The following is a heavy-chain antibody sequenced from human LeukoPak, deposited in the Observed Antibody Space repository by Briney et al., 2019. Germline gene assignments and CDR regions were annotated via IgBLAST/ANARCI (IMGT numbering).Heavy chain of an antibody. CDR3: ARGRGVVVPAAMGRNYYYYMDV. D-gene: IGHD2-2*01. Sequence: ASVKVSCKASGYTFTSYGISWVRQAPGQGLEWMGWISAYNGNTNYAQELQGRVTMTTDTSTSTAYMELRSLRSDDTAVYYCARGRGVVVPAAMGRNYYYYMDVWGKGTTVTVSS. V-gene: IGHV1-18*01. CDR2: ISAYNGNT. CDR1: GYTFTSYG. J-gene: IGHJ6*03.